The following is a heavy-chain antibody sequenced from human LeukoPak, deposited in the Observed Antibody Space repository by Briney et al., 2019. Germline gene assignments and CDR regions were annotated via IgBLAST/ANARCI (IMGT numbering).Heavy chain of an antibody. CDR2: ISYDGSNK. D-gene: IGHD3-3*01. CDR3: ARGPSDFWSGYSPYYYYYGMDV. J-gene: IGHJ6*02. Sequence: GRSLRLSCAASGFTFSSYAMHWVRQAPGKGLEWEAVISYDGSNKYYADSVKGRFTISRDNSKNTLYLQMNSLRAEDTAVYYCARGPSDFWSGYSPYYYYYGMDVWGQGTTVTVSS. V-gene: IGHV3-30-3*01. CDR1: GFTFSSYA.